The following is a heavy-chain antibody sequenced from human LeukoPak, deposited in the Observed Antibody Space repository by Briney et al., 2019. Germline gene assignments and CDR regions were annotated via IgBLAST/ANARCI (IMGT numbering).Heavy chain of an antibody. D-gene: IGHD3-3*01. CDR2: INPNSGGA. V-gene: IGHV1-2*02. CDR1: GYTFTGYY. Sequence: ASVKVSCKASGYTFTGYYMHWVRQAPGQGLEWMGWINPNSGGANYAQKFQGRVTMTRDTSISTAYMELSRLRSDDTAVYYCARDLRFLEWLYYWGQGTLVTVSS. CDR3: ARDLRFLEWLYY. J-gene: IGHJ4*02.